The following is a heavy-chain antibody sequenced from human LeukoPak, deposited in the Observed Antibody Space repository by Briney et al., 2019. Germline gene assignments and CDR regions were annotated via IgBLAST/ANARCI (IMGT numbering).Heavy chain of an antibody. Sequence: PGGSLRLSCAASGFTFSSYVMNWVRQAPGKGLEWVSTISNSGGSTYYADSVKGRFTISRDNSKNTLYLQMNSLRAEDTAVYYCASESPLYYDGNSGFWGQGALVTVSS. CDR3: ASESPLYYDGNSGF. D-gene: IGHD4-23*01. V-gene: IGHV3-23*01. J-gene: IGHJ4*02. CDR1: GFTFSSYV. CDR2: ISNSGGST.